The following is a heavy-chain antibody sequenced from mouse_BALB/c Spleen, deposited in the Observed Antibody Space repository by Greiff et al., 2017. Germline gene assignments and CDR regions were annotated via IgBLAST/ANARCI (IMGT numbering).Heavy chain of an antibody. CDR1: GYSITSDYA. D-gene: IGHD1-1*01. CDR2: ISYSGST. V-gene: IGHV3-2*02. CDR3: AITTVVAFYWYFDV. J-gene: IGHJ1*01. Sequence: EVQLVESGPGLVKPSQSLSLTCTVTGYSITSDYAWNWIRQFPGNKLEWMGYISYSGSTSYNPSLKSRISITRDTSKNQFFLQLNSVTTEDTATYYCAITTVVAFYWYFDVWGAGTTVTVSS.